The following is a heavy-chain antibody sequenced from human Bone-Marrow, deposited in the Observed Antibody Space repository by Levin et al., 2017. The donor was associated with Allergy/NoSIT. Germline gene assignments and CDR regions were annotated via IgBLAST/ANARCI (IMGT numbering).Heavy chain of an antibody. J-gene: IGHJ4*02. CDR3: TRVKSWGAFDY. V-gene: IGHV3-49*04. Sequence: PGGSLRLSCTGSAFSFGDHAISWVRQAPGKGLEWVGFVRSKANGGASEYAASVKGRITISRDDSKSIAYLQMDSLETEDTAVYFCTRVKSWGAFDYWGQGTLVTVSS. CDR1: AFSFGDHA. D-gene: IGHD1-26*01. CDR2: VRSKANGGAS.